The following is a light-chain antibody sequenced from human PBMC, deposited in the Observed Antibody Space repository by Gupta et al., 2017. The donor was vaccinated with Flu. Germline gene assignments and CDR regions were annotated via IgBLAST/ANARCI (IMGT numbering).Light chain of an antibody. CDR1: QGISSY. CDR3: QQLNS. CDR2: AAA. J-gene: IGKJ3*01. V-gene: IGKV1-9*01. Sequence: DLQLTQSPSFLSASVGDRVTITFRASQGISSYLAGDQQKPGKAPKLLIYAAATLQSGVKSRLSGSGSGTEFTLTISSLQPEDFATYDGQQLNSFGHGTKMDIK.